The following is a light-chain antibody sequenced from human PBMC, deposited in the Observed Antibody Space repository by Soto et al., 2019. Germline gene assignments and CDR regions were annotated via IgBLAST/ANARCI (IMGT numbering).Light chain of an antibody. Sequence: DIQMTQSPSFLSASVGDRVSITCRASQSISTHLSWYQQKPGKAPKLLIYAASSLQSWVPSRFTGSGSGTDFTLTISSLQPEDFATYYCQQSYTSWWTFGQGTKVDI. CDR2: AAS. J-gene: IGKJ1*01. CDR1: QSISTH. CDR3: QQSYTSWWT. V-gene: IGKV1-39*01.